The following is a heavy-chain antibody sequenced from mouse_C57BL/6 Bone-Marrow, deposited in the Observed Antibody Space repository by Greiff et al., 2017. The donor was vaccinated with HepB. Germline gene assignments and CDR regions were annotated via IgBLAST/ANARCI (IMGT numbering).Heavy chain of an antibody. V-gene: IGHV1-80*01. CDR2: IYPGDGDT. CDR1: GYAFSSYW. J-gene: IGHJ4*01. D-gene: IGHD4-1*01. Sequence: QVQLQQSGAELVKPGASVKISCKASGYAFSSYWMNWVKQRPGKGLEWIGQIYPGDGDTNYNGKFKGKATLTADKSSSTAYMQLSSLTSEDSAVYFGARGGTGFYAMDYWGQGTSVTVSS. CDR3: ARGGTGFYAMDY.